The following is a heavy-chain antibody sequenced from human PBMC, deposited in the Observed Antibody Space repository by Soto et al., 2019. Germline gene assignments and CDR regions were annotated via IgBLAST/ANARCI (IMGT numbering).Heavy chain of an antibody. Sequence: QVQLVESGGGVVQPGRSLRLSCAASGFTFSSYGMHWVRQAPGKGLEWVAVIWYDGSNKYYADSVKGRFTISRDNSKNTLYLQMNSLRAEDTAVYYCARDALAAAGNYFDYWGQGTLVTVSS. D-gene: IGHD6-13*01. J-gene: IGHJ4*02. CDR1: GFTFSSYG. CDR2: IWYDGSNK. V-gene: IGHV3-33*01. CDR3: ARDALAAAGNYFDY.